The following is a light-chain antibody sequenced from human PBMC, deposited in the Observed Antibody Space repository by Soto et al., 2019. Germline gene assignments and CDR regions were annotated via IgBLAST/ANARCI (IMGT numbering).Light chain of an antibody. CDR1: QSISSY. J-gene: IGKJ3*01. CDR3: QQRINWRPFPFT. V-gene: IGKV3-11*01. Sequence: EIVLTQSPATLSLSPGDRAILSCRASQSISSYLAWYQQKPGQAPRLLIFDTSNRATGIPARFSGSGSGTDFTRTSSRLEPEDFAVYYFQQRINWRPFPFTFGPGTTVEI. CDR2: DTS.